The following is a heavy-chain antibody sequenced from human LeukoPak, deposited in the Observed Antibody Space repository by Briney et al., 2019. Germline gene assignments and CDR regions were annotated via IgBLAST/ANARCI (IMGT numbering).Heavy chain of an antibody. Sequence: WASVKVSCKASGYTFTGHYMHWVRQAPGQGPEWLGWINPNSGGTIYAQNFQGRVTMTRDTSISTAYMELSSLRSDDTAVYYCARVRMAVGSVSFYYYGMDVWGQGTTVTVSS. CDR3: ARVRMAVGSVSFYYYGMDV. J-gene: IGHJ6*02. V-gene: IGHV1-2*02. CDR1: GYTFTGHY. D-gene: IGHD6-19*01. CDR2: INPNSGGT.